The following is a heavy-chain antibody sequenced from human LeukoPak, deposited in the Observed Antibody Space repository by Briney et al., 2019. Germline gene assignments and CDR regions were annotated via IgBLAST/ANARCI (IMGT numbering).Heavy chain of an antibody. Sequence: GGSLRLSCAASGFTFSSYVMHWVRQAPGKGLEWVAVISYDGNNKYYADSVRGRFTISRDNSKNTLYLQMNSLSAEDTAVYYCARESAQEAFDIWGQGTMVTVSS. V-gene: IGHV3-30-3*01. CDR1: GFTFSSYV. CDR3: ARESAQEAFDI. J-gene: IGHJ3*02. CDR2: ISYDGNNK.